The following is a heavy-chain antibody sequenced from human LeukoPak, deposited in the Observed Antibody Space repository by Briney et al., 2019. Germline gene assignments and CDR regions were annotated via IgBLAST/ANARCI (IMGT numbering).Heavy chain of an antibody. J-gene: IGHJ4*02. D-gene: IGHD5-18*01. CDR2: IYHSGST. V-gene: IGHV4-38-2*02. CDR3: ARADVDTAMARHFDY. Sequence: SETLSLTCTVSGYSISSGSYWGWIRQPPGQGLEWIASIYHSGSTYYNPSLKSRVTISVDTSKNQFSLKLSSVTAADTAVYYCARADVDTAMARHFDYWGQGTLVTVSS. CDR1: GYSISSGSY.